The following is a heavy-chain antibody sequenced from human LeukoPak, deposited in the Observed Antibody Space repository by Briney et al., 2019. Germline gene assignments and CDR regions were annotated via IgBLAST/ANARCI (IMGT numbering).Heavy chain of an antibody. Sequence: GGSLRLSCAASGFTFSSYALSWVRQAPGKGLKWVSGMDGRGGTITYAVSVKGRFTISRDNSKCRLFLQMDSLRADDTAIYYCAKDHFGPYSYVEYWGQGTLVTVSS. V-gene: IGHV3-23*01. CDR1: GFTFSSYA. CDR2: MDGRGGTI. D-gene: IGHD5-18*01. J-gene: IGHJ4*02. CDR3: AKDHFGPYSYVEY.